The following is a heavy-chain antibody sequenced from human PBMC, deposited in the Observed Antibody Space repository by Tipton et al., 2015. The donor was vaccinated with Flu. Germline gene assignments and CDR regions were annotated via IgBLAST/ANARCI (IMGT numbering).Heavy chain of an antibody. CDR2: TYSTGSS. CDR3: VAYYYDTSGPIFDI. Sequence: TLSLTCSVSGDSVTSSYFWGWIRQSPGKGLEWMGRTYSTGSSEYNPSLKNRVTISADTSQNHFSLRLTSVTAADTAIYFCVAYYYDTSGPIFDIWGQGILVTVSS. D-gene: IGHD3-22*01. J-gene: IGHJ4*02. CDR1: GDSVTSSYF. V-gene: IGHV4-39*02.